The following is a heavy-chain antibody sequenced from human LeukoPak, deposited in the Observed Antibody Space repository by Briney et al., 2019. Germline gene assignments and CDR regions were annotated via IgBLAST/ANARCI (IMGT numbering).Heavy chain of an antibody. Sequence: KPSETLSLTCTVSGGSISSTSYYWGWIRQPPGKGLEWIGSIFYSGTTYYNPSLNSPVTISVDTSRNQFSLKLSSVTAADTAVYYCARGRGTRTLWAYNWFDPWGQGTLVTVSS. J-gene: IGHJ5*02. CDR2: IFYSGTT. CDR1: GGSISSTSYY. CDR3: ARGRGTRTLWAYNWFDP. V-gene: IGHV4-39*01. D-gene: IGHD3-16*01.